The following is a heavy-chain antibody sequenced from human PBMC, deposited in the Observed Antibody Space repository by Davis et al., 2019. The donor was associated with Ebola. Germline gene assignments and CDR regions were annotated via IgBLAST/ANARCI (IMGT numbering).Heavy chain of an antibody. D-gene: IGHD6-13*01. CDR2: INSDGSST. Sequence: GESLKISCAASGFTFSSYWMHWVRQAPGKGLVWVSRINSDGSSTSYADSVKGRFTISRDNAKNSLYLQMNSLRAEDMALYYCAKDIGPYSSSWYGAFDIWGQGTMVTVSS. V-gene: IGHV3-74*01. J-gene: IGHJ3*02. CDR3: AKDIGPYSSSWYGAFDI. CDR1: GFTFSSYW.